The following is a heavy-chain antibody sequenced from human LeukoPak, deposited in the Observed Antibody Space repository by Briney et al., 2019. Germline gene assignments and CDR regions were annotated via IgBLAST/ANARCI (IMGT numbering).Heavy chain of an antibody. CDR1: GYTFTGYY. J-gene: IGHJ3*02. D-gene: IGHD3-22*01. CDR2: INPNSGGT. CDR3: ARDRAIVVVITIDAFDI. Sequence: VKVSCEASGYTFTGYYMHWVRQAPGQGLEWMGWINPNSGGTNYAQKFQGRVTMTRDTSISTAYMELSRLRSDDTAVYYCARDRAIVVVITIDAFDIWGQGTMVTVSS. V-gene: IGHV1-2*02.